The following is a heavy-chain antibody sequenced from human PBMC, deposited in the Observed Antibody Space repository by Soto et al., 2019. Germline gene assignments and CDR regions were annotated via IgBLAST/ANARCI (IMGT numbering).Heavy chain of an antibody. Sequence: DVQLLESGGGLVKPGGSLRLSCETSGFNFSDYSMSWVRQAPGEGLEWVSFISSSSSFIYNAESVEGRFSVSRDNARNLMYLEMTSLRFEDTAIYFCAKDCVSVDGFDYWGQGTLVAVSS. CDR2: ISSSSSFI. CDR1: GFNFSDYS. D-gene: IGHD2-21*01. V-gene: IGHV3-21*01. CDR3: AKDCVSVDGFDY. J-gene: IGHJ4*02.